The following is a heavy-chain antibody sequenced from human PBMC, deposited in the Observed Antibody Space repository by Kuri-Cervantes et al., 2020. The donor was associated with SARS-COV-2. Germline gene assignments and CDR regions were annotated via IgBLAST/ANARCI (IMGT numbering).Heavy chain of an antibody. CDR3: ATESISVIVIYAFYF. CDR2: FDPQSDEK. Sequence: ASVKVSCKVSGHTLTELPMHWARQAPGKGLEWMGSFDPQSDEKIYAQKFEGRVTMTEDTSTDTAYLELSSLRSEDTAVYHCATESISVIVIYAFYFWGQGTLVTVSS. D-gene: IGHD3-22*01. CDR1: GHTLTELP. V-gene: IGHV1-24*01. J-gene: IGHJ3*01.